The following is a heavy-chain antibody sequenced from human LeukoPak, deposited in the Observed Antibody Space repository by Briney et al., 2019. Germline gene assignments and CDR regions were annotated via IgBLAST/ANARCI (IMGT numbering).Heavy chain of an antibody. D-gene: IGHD5-12*01. V-gene: IGHV4-39*07. J-gene: IGHJ5*02. CDR1: GESISHSTYY. Sequence: SETLSLTCSVSGESISHSTYYWGWIRQPPGKGLEWIGSIYYSGSTYYNPSLKSRVTISVDTSKNQFSLKLSSVTAADTAVYYCARVEDSGYDYRGRFDPWGQGTLVTVSS. CDR3: ARVEDSGYDYRGRFDP. CDR2: IYYSGST.